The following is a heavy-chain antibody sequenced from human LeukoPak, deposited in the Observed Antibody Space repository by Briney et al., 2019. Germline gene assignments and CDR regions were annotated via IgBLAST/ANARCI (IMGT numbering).Heavy chain of an antibody. CDR3: ARGGGLDV. J-gene: IGHJ6*02. CDR2: INHNGNVN. D-gene: IGHD3-16*01. Sequence: GGSLRLSCAALGFTVSSNYMSWARQAPGKGLEWVASINHNGNVNYYVDSVKGRFTISRDNAKNSLYLQMSNLRAEDTAVYFCARGGGLDVWGQGATVTVSS. V-gene: IGHV3-7*03. CDR1: GFTVSSNY.